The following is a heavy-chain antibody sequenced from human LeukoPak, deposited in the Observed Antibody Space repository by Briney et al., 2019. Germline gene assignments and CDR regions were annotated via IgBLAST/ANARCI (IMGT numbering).Heavy chain of an antibody. CDR1: GFTFSDYY. CDR3: ARDTPDSQIDY. J-gene: IGHJ4*02. D-gene: IGHD3-22*01. V-gene: IGHV3-11*06. CDR2: ISSSSSYI. Sequence: PGGSLRLSCAASGFTFSDYYMSWIRQAPGKGLEWVSSISSSSSYIYYADSVKGRFTISRDNAKNSLYLQMNSLRVEDTAVYYCARDTPDSQIDYWGQGTLVTVSS.